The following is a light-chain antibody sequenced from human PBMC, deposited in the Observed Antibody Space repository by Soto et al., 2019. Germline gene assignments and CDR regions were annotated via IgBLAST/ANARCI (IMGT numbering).Light chain of an antibody. J-gene: IGKJ5*01. CDR1: QSVSSN. Sequence: EIVLTQSPGTLSLSPGERATLSCRASQSVSSNLAWYQQKPGQAPRLLISDASTRATGIPARFSGSGSGTEFTLTISSLQSEDFAVYYCQQYHNWPITFGQGTRLEIK. V-gene: IGKV3-15*01. CDR2: DAS. CDR3: QQYHNWPIT.